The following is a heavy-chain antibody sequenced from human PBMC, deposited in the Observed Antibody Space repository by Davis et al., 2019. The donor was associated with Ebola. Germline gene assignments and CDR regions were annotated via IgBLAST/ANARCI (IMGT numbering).Heavy chain of an antibody. CDR3: AGIRGQWLED. J-gene: IGHJ4*02. CDR2: IKHSGRT. V-gene: IGHV4-34*01. Sequence: PSETLSLTCAVYGGSFSAYYWSWTRQSPGKGLEWIGEIKHSGRTNYNPSLKSRVTISLDTSKNQFSLKLCSVTAADTALYYCAGIRGQWLEDWGQGTLVTVSS. CDR1: GGSFSAYY. D-gene: IGHD6-19*01.